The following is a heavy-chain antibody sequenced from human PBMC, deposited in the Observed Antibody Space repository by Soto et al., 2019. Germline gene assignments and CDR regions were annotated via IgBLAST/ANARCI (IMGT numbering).Heavy chain of an antibody. D-gene: IGHD3-22*01. CDR1: GGSISSGGYS. CDR3: ARVLGYYDSSGYYDAFDT. Sequence: QLQLQESGSGLVKPSQTLSLTCAVSGGSISSGGYSWSWIRQPPGKGLEWIGYIYYSGSTYYNPSLKSRVTISVDRSKNQFSLKLSSVTAADTAVYYCARVLGYYDSSGYYDAFDTWGQWTMVTVSS. V-gene: IGHV4-30-2*01. CDR2: IYYSGST. J-gene: IGHJ3*02.